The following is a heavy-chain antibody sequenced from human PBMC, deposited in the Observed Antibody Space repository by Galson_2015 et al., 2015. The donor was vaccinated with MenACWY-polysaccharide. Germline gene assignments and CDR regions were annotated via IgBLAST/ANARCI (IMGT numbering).Heavy chain of an antibody. Sequence: SLRLSCAASGFTFSRYGMSWVRQAPGKGLEWVSVISDTGGTTYYIDSVKGRFTISRDNSKNMLYMQMNSLRVEDTAVYYCATVASYNGVCCPDYWGQGTLVTVSS. CDR1: GFTFSRYG. J-gene: IGHJ4*02. CDR3: ATVASYNGVCCPDY. D-gene: IGHD2-8*01. V-gene: IGHV3-23*01. CDR2: ISDTGGTT.